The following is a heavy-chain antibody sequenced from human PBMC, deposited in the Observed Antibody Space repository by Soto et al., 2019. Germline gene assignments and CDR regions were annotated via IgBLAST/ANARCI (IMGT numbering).Heavy chain of an antibody. J-gene: IGHJ5*02. CDR2: IFTRDSET. CDR3: ARGYFDSGHGYDL. CDR1: GHLFNNHW. V-gene: IGHV5-51*01. Sequence: LKISCQGPGHLFNNHWIGWVRQTPGKGLEWMGLIFTRDSETKTSPSFQGHVSFSVDNSINTVYLQWTSLKTTDTGIYFCARGYFDSGHGYDLWGQGTLVTVS. D-gene: IGHD3-10*01.